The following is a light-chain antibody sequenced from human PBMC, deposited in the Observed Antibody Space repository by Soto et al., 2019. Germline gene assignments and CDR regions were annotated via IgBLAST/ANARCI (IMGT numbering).Light chain of an antibody. CDR2: GNS. Sequence: QSVLTQPPSVSGAPGQWVTISCTGSSSNIGAGYDVHWYQQLPGTAPKLLIHGNSNRPSGVPDRFSGSKSGTSAALAIAGLQADDDADYYCQSSDTSLSSVVFGGGTKVTVL. CDR1: SSNIGAGYD. V-gene: IGLV1-40*01. CDR3: QSSDTSLSSVV. J-gene: IGLJ2*01.